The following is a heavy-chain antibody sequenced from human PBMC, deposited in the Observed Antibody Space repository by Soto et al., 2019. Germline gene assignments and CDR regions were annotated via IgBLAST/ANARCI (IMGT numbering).Heavy chain of an antibody. CDR3: ATLPLAPRRFLEWRWDYYGMDV. CDR1: GFPFSSYA. D-gene: IGHD3-3*01. CDR2: ISGSGGST. V-gene: IGHV3-23*01. J-gene: IGHJ6*02. Sequence: PGGSLIHSCASSGFPFSSYAMSWVRPAPGKGLEWVSAISGSGGSTYYADSVKGRFTISRDNSKNTLYLQMNSLRAEDTAVYYCATLPLAPRRFLEWRWDYYGMDVWGQGTTVTVSS.